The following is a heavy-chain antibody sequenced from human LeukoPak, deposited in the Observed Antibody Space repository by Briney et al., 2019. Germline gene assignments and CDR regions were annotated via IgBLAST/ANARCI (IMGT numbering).Heavy chain of an antibody. D-gene: IGHD3-3*01. J-gene: IGHJ4*02. CDR3: ARDGVSEWLPDFDY. CDR2: ISSSSSYI. Sequence: GGSLRLSCAASGFTFSSYSMNWVRQAPGKGLEWVSSISSSSSYIYYADSVKGRFTISRDNAKNTLYLQMHSLRAEDTAVYYCARDGVSEWLPDFDYWGQGTLVTVSS. CDR1: GFTFSSYS. V-gene: IGHV3-21*01.